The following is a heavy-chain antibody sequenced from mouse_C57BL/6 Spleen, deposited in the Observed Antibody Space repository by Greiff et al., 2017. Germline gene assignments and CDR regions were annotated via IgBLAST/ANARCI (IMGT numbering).Heavy chain of an antibody. J-gene: IGHJ1*03. Sequence: VQLQQSGAELVKPGASVKLSCKASGYTFTEYTIHWVKQRSGQGLEWIGWINPGSGSIKYNDKFKDMVTLTADKTSSTVYLELSRLTSEDSAVYFCARHETGTYWYFDGWGTGTTVTVSS. CDR2: INPGSGSI. D-gene: IGHD4-1*01. CDR1: GYTFTEYT. V-gene: IGHV1-62-2*01. CDR3: ARHETGTYWYFDG.